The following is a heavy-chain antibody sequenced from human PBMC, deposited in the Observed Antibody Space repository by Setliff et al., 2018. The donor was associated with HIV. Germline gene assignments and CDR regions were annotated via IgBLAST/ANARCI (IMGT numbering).Heavy chain of an antibody. CDR1: GVSFSGDY. D-gene: IGHD3-10*01. V-gene: IGHV4-34*01. CDR2: VHPSGSI. CDR3: ARQRGLRGYYGSNSLYYFDS. Sequence: PSETLSLTCAVSGVSFSGDYWSWVRQPPGKGLEWIAEVHPSGSINYNSSLKSRVTTSIDSSKNQFSLKLSSVTAADTAVYYCARQRGLRGYYGSNSLYYFDSWGQGTLVTVSS. J-gene: IGHJ4*02.